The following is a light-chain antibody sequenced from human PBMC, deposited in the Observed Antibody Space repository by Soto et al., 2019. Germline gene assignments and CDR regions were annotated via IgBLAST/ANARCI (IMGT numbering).Light chain of an antibody. J-gene: IGKJ1*01. V-gene: IGKV3-11*01. Sequence: EIVLTQSPATLSLSPGERATLSCRASQSVSAYLAWYQQKPGQAPRLLIYDASIRATGIPSRFSGSGSGTDFTLTISSLEPEDFAIYYCQQRSTWPTFGQGTKVEIK. CDR1: QSVSAY. CDR3: QQRSTWPT. CDR2: DAS.